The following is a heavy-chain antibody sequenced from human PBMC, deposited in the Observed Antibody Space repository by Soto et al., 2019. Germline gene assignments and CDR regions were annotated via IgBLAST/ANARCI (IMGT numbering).Heavy chain of an antibody. J-gene: IGHJ3*02. Sequence: PSETLSLTCAVYGGSFSGYYWSWIRQPPGKGLEWIGEINHSGSTNYNPSLKSRVTISVDTSKNQFPLKLSSVTAADTAVYYCARTSGWYIDAFDIWGQGTMVTVSS. D-gene: IGHD6-19*01. CDR3: ARTSGWYIDAFDI. CDR1: GGSFSGYY. V-gene: IGHV4-34*01. CDR2: INHSGST.